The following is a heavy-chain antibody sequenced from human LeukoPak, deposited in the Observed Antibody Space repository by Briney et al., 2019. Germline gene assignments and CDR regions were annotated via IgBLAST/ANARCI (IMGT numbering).Heavy chain of an antibody. CDR3: ARDSNGDYDFDY. Sequence: SETLSLTCTVSGGSISTSYWSWIRQPPGKGLEWIGYIYYSGYTNYNPSLKSRVTISVDTSKNQFSLNLSSVTDADTAVYYWARDSNGDYDFDYWGQGTLVTVSS. J-gene: IGHJ4*02. CDR2: IYYSGYT. D-gene: IGHD4-17*01. V-gene: IGHV4-59*01. CDR1: GGSISTSY.